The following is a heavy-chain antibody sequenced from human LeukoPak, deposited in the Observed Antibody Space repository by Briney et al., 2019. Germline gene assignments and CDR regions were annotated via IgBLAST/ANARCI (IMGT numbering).Heavy chain of an antibody. Sequence: GGSLRLSCAASGFTVSSNYMSWVRQAPGNGLEWVSVIYSGGSTYYADSVKGRFTLSRDNSKNTLYLQMNSLRAEDTAVYYCARITTYYYDSSGYGGWGQGTLVTVSS. CDR2: IYSGGST. J-gene: IGHJ4*02. V-gene: IGHV3-66*01. CDR3: ARITTYYYDSSGYGG. D-gene: IGHD3-22*01. CDR1: GFTVSSNY.